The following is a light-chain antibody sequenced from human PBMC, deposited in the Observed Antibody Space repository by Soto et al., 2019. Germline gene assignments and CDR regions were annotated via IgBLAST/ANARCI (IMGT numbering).Light chain of an antibody. CDR3: QQYGSFPRT. J-gene: IGKJ1*01. Sequence: DIVLTQSPGTLSLSPGQRATLSCRVSQSVSSGNIAWYQQKPGQAPRLLIYGASSRATGISDRFSGSGSGTDFTLTISRLEPEDFAVYYCQQYGSFPRTFGQGSKVEI. CDR2: GAS. V-gene: IGKV3-20*01. CDR1: QSVSSGN.